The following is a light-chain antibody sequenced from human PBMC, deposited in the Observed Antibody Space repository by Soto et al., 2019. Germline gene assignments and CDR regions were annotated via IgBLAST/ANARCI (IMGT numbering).Light chain of an antibody. J-gene: IGLJ1*01. CDR3: CSYTTSNTRQIV. Sequence: QSALTQPASVSGSPGQSITISCTGTSSDVVGYNYVSWYQHHPGKAPKLMIYDVSNRPSGVSNRFSGSKSGNTASLTISGLQPEDEADYYCCSYTTSNTRQIVFGTGTKVTDL. CDR2: DVS. CDR1: SSDVVGYNY. V-gene: IGLV2-14*03.